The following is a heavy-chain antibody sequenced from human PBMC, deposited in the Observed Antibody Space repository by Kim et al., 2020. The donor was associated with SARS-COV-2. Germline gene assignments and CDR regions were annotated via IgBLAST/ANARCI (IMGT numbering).Heavy chain of an antibody. CDR2: ISSNGGST. CDR1: GFTFSSYA. CDR3: VKGHSTLVRAGGYYYYYGMDV. V-gene: IGHV3-64D*06. Sequence: GGSLRLSCSASGFTFSSYAMHWVRQAPGKGLEYVSAISSNGGSTYYADSVKGRFTISRDNSKNTLYLQMSSLRAEDTAVYYCVKGHSTLVRAGGYYYYYGMDVWGQGTTVTVSS. J-gene: IGHJ6*02. D-gene: IGHD1-26*01.